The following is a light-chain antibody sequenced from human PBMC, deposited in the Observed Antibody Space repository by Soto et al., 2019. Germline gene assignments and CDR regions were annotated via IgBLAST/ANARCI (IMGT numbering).Light chain of an antibody. J-gene: IGKJ1*01. CDR3: QQYYRPWT. CDR2: WAS. Sequence: DIVMTQSPDSLAVSVGERATINCKSSQSVLYSSNNKNYLAWYQQKPGQPPKLLIYWASTRESGVPDRFSGSGSGTDFTLTISSLQAEDVAVYYCQQYYRPWTFGQGIKVEIK. CDR1: QSVLYSSNNKNY. V-gene: IGKV4-1*01.